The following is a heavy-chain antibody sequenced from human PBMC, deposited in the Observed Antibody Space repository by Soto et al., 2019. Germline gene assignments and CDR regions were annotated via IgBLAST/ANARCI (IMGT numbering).Heavy chain of an antibody. D-gene: IGHD3-22*01. CDR3: ARVSGNYYDSSGPFDY. V-gene: IGHV1-18*01. Sequence: ASVKVSCKASGYTFTSYGISWVRQAPGQGLEWMGWISAYNGNTNYAQKLQGRVTMTTDTSTSTAYMELRSLRSDDTAVYYCARVSGNYYDSSGPFDYWGQGTLVTVSS. CDR2: ISAYNGNT. CDR1: GYTFTSYG. J-gene: IGHJ4*02.